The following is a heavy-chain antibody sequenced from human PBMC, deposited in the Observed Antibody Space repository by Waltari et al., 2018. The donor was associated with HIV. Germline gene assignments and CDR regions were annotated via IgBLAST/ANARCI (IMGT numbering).Heavy chain of an antibody. CDR2: VDHTGST. CDR1: NDDGPSFSAYWWSFRDYS. Sequence: QVQLHQWGAGLLKPSETLSLNCAVYNDDGPSFSAYWWSFRDYSWTWMRQSPVKGLEGIGEVDHTGSTNYNGAFRGRVSVSVDTSKKQFSLRLSSVSDADTAVYFCARAVGYDYVWGSYADFWAQGTQVTVSS. CDR3: ARAVGYDYVWGSYADF. D-gene: IGHD3-16*01. V-gene: IGHV4-34*01. J-gene: IGHJ4*02.